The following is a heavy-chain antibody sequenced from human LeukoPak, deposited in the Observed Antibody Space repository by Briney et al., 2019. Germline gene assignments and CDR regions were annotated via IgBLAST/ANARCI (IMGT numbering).Heavy chain of an antibody. J-gene: IGHJ4*02. D-gene: IGHD6-6*01. CDR3: ARDASSSAFDH. CDR2: ISSSSSYI. V-gene: IGHV3-21*01. CDR1: GLTFSRYT. Sequence: GGSLRLSCAASGLTFSRYTMTWVRQAPGKGLEWVSSISSSSSYIYYAHSVKGRFTISRDNAKNSLFLEMNSLRAEGTAMYYCARDASSSAFDHWGQGTLVTVSS.